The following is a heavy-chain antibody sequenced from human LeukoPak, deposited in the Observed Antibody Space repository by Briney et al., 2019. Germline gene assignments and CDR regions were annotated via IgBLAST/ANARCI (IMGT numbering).Heavy chain of an antibody. CDR3: TRFVPYLDY. CDR1: GFTFGDHA. Sequence: GGSLRLSCTASGFTFGDHAMSWVRQAPGKGLEWVGFIRSKTYGNKTEYAASGKGRFTISRDDSKNIAYLQMNSLKTEDTAIYYCTRFVPYLDYWGQGTLVTVSS. J-gene: IGHJ4*02. CDR2: IRSKTYGNKT. V-gene: IGHV3-49*04. D-gene: IGHD3-16*01.